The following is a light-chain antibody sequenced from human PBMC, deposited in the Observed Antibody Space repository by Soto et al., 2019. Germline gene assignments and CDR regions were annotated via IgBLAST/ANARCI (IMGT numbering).Light chain of an antibody. V-gene: IGKV1-12*01. CDR2: TTS. J-gene: IGKJ2*01. CDR1: QNINNW. CDR3: QQANSIPLT. Sequence: DIQMTQTPSSVSASVGDRVTMTCRASQNINNWFAWYQQKPGKAPKALILTTSSLQSGFPSRFSGSGSGTDFTLTISSLQPEDFATYFCQQANSIPLTFGQGTRLE.